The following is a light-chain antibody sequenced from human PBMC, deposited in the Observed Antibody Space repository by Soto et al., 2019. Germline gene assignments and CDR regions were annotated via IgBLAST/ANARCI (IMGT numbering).Light chain of an antibody. CDR2: DAS. CDR3: QQYGSSPIT. CDR1: QSVSNF. J-gene: IGKJ5*01. V-gene: IGKV3-11*01. Sequence: DIVLTRSPATLSLSPGERATLSCRASQSVSNFLAWYQQKPGQAPRLLIYDASNRATGIPARFSGSGSGTDFTLTISRLEPEDFAVYYCQQYGSSPITFGQGTRLEIK.